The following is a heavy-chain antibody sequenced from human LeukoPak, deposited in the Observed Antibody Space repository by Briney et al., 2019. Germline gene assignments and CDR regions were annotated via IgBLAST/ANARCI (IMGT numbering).Heavy chain of an antibody. V-gene: IGHV3-21*01. CDR2: ISSSSYI. J-gene: IGHJ4*02. CDR3: ARDGSGSYYFDY. D-gene: IGHD3-10*01. Sequence: GGSLRLSCAASGFTFSSYSMNWVRQAPGKGLEWVSFISSSSYIYYADSLKGRFTISRDNAKNSLYLQMNSLRAEDTAVYYCARDGSGSYYFDYWGQGTLVTVSS. CDR1: GFTFSSYS.